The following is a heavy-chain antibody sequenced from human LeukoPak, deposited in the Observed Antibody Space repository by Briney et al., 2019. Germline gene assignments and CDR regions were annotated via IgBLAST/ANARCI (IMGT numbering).Heavy chain of an antibody. CDR2: IHYSGST. D-gene: IGHD6-6*01. Sequence: SQTLSLTCTVSGGSISSGGYYWSWIRQHPGKGLEWIGYIHYSGSTNYNPSLKSRVTISVDTSKNQFSLKLSSVTAADTAVYYCARGNYSSSSSPFYYYYGMDVWGQGTTVTVSS. CDR3: ARGNYSSSSSPFYYYYGMDV. CDR1: GGSISSGGYY. J-gene: IGHJ6*02. V-gene: IGHV4-31*03.